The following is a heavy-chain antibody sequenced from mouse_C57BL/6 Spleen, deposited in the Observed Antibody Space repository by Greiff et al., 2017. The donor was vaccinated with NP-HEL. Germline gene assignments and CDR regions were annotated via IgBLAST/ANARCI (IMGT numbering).Heavy chain of an antibody. Sequence: VQLQQSGAELVKPGASVKISCKASGYAFSSYWMNWVKQRPGKGLEWIGQIYPGDGDTNYNGKFKGKATLTADKSSSTAYMQLSSLTSEDSAVYFCARAVLGNYYAMDYWGQGTSVTVSS. D-gene: IGHD3-3*01. CDR2: IYPGDGDT. J-gene: IGHJ4*01. CDR1: GYAFSSYW. CDR3: ARAVLGNYYAMDY. V-gene: IGHV1-80*01.